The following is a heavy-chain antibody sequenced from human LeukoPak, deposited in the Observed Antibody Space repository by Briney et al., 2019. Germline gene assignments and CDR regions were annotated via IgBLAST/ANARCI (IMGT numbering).Heavy chain of an antibody. Sequence: GGSLRLSCAASGFTFSSYAMSWVRQAPGKGLEWVSAISGSGGSTYYADSVKGRFTISRDNSKNTLYLQMNSLRAEDTAVYYCAKVLTPYTGYDYSFDYWGQGTLVTVSS. CDR2: ISGSGGST. J-gene: IGHJ4*02. CDR3: AKVLTPYTGYDYSFDY. D-gene: IGHD5-12*01. CDR1: GFTFSSYA. V-gene: IGHV3-23*01.